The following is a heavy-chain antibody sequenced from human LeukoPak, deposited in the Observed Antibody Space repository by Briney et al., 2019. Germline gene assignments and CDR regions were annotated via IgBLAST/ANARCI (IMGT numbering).Heavy chain of an antibody. CDR3: AKEVLYYYDSSGPQSDYMDV. CDR1: GFTFRSYD. Sequence: GGSLRLSCAASGFTFRSYDMHWVRQAPGRGLEWVAFIRYDGSNKYYADSVKGRVTISRDNSKNTLYLQMNSLRAEDTAVYYCAKEVLYYYDSSGPQSDYMDVWGKGTTVTISS. CDR2: IRYDGSNK. J-gene: IGHJ6*03. V-gene: IGHV3-30*02. D-gene: IGHD3-22*01.